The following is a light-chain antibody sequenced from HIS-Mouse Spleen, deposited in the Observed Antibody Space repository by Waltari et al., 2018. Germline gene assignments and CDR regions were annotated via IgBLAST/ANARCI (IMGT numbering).Light chain of an antibody. CDR2: EGS. CDR1: SSYVGSYNL. CDR3: CSYAGSSTLV. Sequence: QSALTQPAPVSGSPGQSITISCTGTSSYVGSYNLVSCYQQHPGQAPKLMIYEGSKRPSGVSNRFSGSKSGNTASLTISGLQAEDEADYYCCSYAGSSTLVFGGGTKLTVL. V-gene: IGLV2-23*01. J-gene: IGLJ3*02.